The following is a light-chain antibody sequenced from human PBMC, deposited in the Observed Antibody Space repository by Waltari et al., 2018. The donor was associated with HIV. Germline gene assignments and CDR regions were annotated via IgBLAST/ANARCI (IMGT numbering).Light chain of an antibody. J-gene: IGLJ2*01. V-gene: IGLV1-47*01. CDR3: AAWDDSLSALV. CDR1: SSNVGRTY. Sequence: QSVLTQPPSVSGTPGQRVTISCSGSSSNVGRTYVYWYQQLPGTAPNPLIYRDNERPSGVPDLCSGSKSGTSASRAISGLRSEDEADYHCAAWDDSLSALVFGGGTKLAVL. CDR2: RDN.